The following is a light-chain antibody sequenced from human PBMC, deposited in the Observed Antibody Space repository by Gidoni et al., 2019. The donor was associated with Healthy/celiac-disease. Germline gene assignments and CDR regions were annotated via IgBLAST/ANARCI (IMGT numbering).Light chain of an antibody. CDR1: QDISNY. Sequence: DIQITQSPSSLSASVGDRVTITCQASQDISNYLNWYQQKPGKAPKLLIYAAYNLETGVPSRFSGSGSGTDFTFTISSLQPEDIATYYCQQYDNLPMYTFGQGTKLEIK. V-gene: IGKV1-33*01. CDR3: QQYDNLPMYT. CDR2: AAY. J-gene: IGKJ2*01.